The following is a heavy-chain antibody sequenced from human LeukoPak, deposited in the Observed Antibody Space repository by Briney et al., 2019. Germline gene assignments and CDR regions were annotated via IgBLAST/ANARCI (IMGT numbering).Heavy chain of an antibody. Sequence: PSETLSLTCAVSGGSFSGYYWTWIRQPPGKGLEWIGEINHSGSTNYNPSLKSRVTISVDTSKNQFSLKLSSVTAGDTAVYYCARSRITGASPRSYWGQGTLVTVSS. D-gene: IGHD1-7*01. CDR1: GGSFSGYY. CDR2: INHSGST. J-gene: IGHJ4*02. V-gene: IGHV4-34*01. CDR3: ARSRITGASPRSY.